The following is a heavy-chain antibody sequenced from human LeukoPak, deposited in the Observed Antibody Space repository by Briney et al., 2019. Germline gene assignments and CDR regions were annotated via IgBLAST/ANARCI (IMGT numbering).Heavy chain of an antibody. CDR1: GGSISSYY. D-gene: IGHD2-21*01. Sequence: PSETLSLTCTVSGGSISSYYWSWIRQPAGKGLEWIGHIYTSGTTNYNPSLKSRVTMSVDTSKNQFSLKLSSVTAADTAVYYCARAFCVGECFVLHIFFDSWGQGTLVTVSS. V-gene: IGHV4-4*07. J-gene: IGHJ4*02. CDR3: ARAFCVGECFVLHIFFDS. CDR2: IYTSGTT.